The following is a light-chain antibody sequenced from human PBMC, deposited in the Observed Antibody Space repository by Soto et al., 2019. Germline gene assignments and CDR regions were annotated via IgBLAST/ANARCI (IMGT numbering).Light chain of an antibody. CDR3: QQYYSYPIT. J-gene: IGKJ5*01. CDR1: QDISTW. CDR2: TVS. Sequence: DIQMTQSPSTLSASVGDKVTITCRASQDISTWLAWYQQKPGKAPKPMIYTVSTLQSGVPSRFSGSGSGTEFSLTISSLQPEDVATYYCQQYYSYPITFGQGTRLEIK. V-gene: IGKV1D-16*01.